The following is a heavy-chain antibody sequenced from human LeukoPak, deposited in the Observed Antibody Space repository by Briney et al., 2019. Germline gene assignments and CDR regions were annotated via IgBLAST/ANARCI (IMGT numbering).Heavy chain of an antibody. CDR1: GFTFSSYS. J-gene: IGHJ3*02. CDR3: ARSGRGGAFDI. Sequence: GGSLRLSCAASGFTFSSYSMNWVRQAPGKGLEWVSYISSSSSTIYYADSVKGRFTISGDNAKNTLYLQMNSLRAEDTAVYYCARSGRGGAFDIWGQGTMVTVSS. V-gene: IGHV3-48*04. D-gene: IGHD1-26*01. CDR2: ISSSSSTI.